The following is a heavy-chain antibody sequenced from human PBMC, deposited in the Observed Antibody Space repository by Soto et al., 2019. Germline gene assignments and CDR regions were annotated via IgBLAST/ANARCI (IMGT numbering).Heavy chain of an antibody. Sequence: PXGSLRGSCAASGFTFRIFTMNWVRQAPGKGLEWVSTISSNSAYIYYTDALRGRFTISRDNAKNSLHLQMNSLRAEDTAVYYCTRDASRDSSARGWFDPWGPGTLVTVSS. V-gene: IGHV3-21*01. J-gene: IGHJ5*02. CDR2: ISSNSAYI. CDR3: TRDASRDSSARGWFDP. D-gene: IGHD6-13*01. CDR1: GFTFRIFT.